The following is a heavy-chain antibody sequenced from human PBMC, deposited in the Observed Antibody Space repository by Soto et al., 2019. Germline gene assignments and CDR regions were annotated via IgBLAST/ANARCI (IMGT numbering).Heavy chain of an antibody. V-gene: IGHV4-30-4*01. CDR2: IYYIGST. Sequence: QVQLQESGPGLVKPSQTLSLTCTVSGGSISSGDYYWSWIRQPPGKGLEWIGYIYYIGSTYYNPSLKSRVTISVDTSKNQFSLKLSSVTAADTAVYYCAREVYYYDSSGYQATAYGMDVWGQGTTVTVSS. CDR3: AREVYYYDSSGYQATAYGMDV. J-gene: IGHJ6*02. CDR1: GGSISSGDYY. D-gene: IGHD3-22*01.